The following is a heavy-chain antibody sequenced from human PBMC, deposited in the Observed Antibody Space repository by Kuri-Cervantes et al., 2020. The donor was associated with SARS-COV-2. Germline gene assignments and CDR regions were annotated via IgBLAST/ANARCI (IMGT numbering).Heavy chain of an antibody. CDR1: GFTFSDYY. D-gene: IGHD1-26*01. V-gene: IGHV3-11*04. J-gene: IGHJ4*02. CDR2: ISSSGSTI. Sequence: GESLKISCAASGFTFSDYYMSWIRQAPGKGLEWVSYISSSGSTIYYADSVKGRFTISRDNSKNTLYLQMNSLRAEDTAVYYCANGRTGAFDYWGQGTLVTVSS. CDR3: ANGRTGAFDY.